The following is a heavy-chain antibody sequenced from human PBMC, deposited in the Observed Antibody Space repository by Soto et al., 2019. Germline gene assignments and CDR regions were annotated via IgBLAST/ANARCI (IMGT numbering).Heavy chain of an antibody. CDR3: ARDSSGTGAFDI. CDR2: INAGNGNT. V-gene: IGHV1-3*01. D-gene: IGHD1-7*01. Sequence: GASVKVSCKASGYTFTSYAMHWVRQAPGQRLEWMGWINAGNGNTKYSQKFQGRVTITRDTSASTAYMELSSLGSEDTAVYYCARDSSGTGAFDIWGQGTMVTVSS. CDR1: GYTFTSYA. J-gene: IGHJ3*02.